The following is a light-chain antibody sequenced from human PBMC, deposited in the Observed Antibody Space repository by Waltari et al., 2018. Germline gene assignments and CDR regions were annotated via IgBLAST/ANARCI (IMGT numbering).Light chain of an antibody. Sequence: DIQMTQSPSTLSASEGDRVTIPCRASHTIKNYLAWYKQKPGKAPKLVIYDASSLESGVPSRFSGSGSGTEFTLTISSLQPDDFATYYCQQYDFYSLTFGGGTRVEIK. CDR1: HTIKNY. J-gene: IGKJ4*01. CDR2: DAS. CDR3: QQYDFYSLT. V-gene: IGKV1-5*01.